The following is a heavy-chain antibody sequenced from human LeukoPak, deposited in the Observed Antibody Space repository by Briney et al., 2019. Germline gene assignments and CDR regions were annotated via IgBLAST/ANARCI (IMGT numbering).Heavy chain of an antibody. CDR2: IDSNSGGT. CDR3: ARGGGSWVYYDY. V-gene: IGHV1-2*02. CDR1: GYSFTGYY. D-gene: IGHD1-26*01. J-gene: IGHJ4*02. Sequence: ASVKVSCKASGYSFTGYYIHWIRQAPGQGLEWLGWIDSNSGGTTYVQKFQGRITMTRDTSITTAYMELSRLTSDDTAVYYCARGGGSWVYYDYWGQGTLVTVSS.